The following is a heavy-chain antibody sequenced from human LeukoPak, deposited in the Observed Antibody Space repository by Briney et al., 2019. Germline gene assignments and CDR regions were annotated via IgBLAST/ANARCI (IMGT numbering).Heavy chain of an antibody. D-gene: IGHD2-2*01. CDR1: GFTFSSYA. V-gene: IGHV3-23*01. Sequence: GGSLRLSYAASGFTFSSYAMSWVRQAPGKGLEWVSAISGSGGSTYYADSVKGRFTISRDNSKNTLYLQMNSLRAEDTAVYYCAKVGSIGYCSSTSCYAFSPHFDYWGQGTLVTVSS. J-gene: IGHJ4*02. CDR3: AKVGSIGYCSSTSCYAFSPHFDY. CDR2: ISGSGGST.